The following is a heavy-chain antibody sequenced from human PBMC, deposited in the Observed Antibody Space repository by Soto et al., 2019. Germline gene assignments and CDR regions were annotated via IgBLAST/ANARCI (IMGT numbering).Heavy chain of an antibody. V-gene: IGHV3-74*01. CDR1: GFTFSYYW. D-gene: IGHD1-26*01. CDR2: IHSDGSST. CDR3: ARGDRGAFDI. Sequence: EVQLVESGGGLVQPGESLRLSCAASGFTFSYYWMHWVRQAPGKGLVWVSRIHSDGSSTTYADSVKGRFTISRDNARNTVYLQMNSLRVEDTAVYYCARGDRGAFDIWGQGRVVSASS. J-gene: IGHJ3*02.